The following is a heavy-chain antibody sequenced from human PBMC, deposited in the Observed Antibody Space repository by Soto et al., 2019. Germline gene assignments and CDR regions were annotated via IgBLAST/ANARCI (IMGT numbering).Heavy chain of an antibody. CDR2: IYYSGST. V-gene: IGHV4-39*01. Sequence: SETLSLTCTVTGDSINNRSYYWGRIRQPPGKGLEWIGSIYYSGSTYNNPSLKSRVSMSVDTSKNQFSLKLRSVTAADTALYYCARQRTSVVTQAYFDSWGQGSLVTVSS. D-gene: IGHD2-21*02. CDR3: ARQRTSVVTQAYFDS. J-gene: IGHJ4*02. CDR1: GDSINNRSYY.